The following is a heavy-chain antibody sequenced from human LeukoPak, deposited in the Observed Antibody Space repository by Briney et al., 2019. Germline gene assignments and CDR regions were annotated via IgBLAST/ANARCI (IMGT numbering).Heavy chain of an antibody. CDR1: GYTLTELS. V-gene: IGHV1-69*13. D-gene: IGHD5-12*01. Sequence: ASVKVSCKVSGYTLTELSMHWVRQAPGQGLGWMGGIIPIFGTANYAQKFQGRVTITADESTSTAYMELSSLRSEDTAVYYCARGAGYPYYFDYWGQGTLVTVSS. CDR3: ARGAGYPYYFDY. J-gene: IGHJ4*02. CDR2: IIPIFGTA.